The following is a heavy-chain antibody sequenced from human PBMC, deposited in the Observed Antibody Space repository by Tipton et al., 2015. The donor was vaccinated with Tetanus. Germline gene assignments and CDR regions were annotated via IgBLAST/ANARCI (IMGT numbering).Heavy chain of an antibody. CDR2: ITYSRTT. Sequence: TLSLTCTVSGGSMNTNTYYWAWIRQPPGKGLEWIGKITYSRTTSYNSSLKSRVTMSLDASTSQFSLKLTSVTAADTAIYYCARASHFQWERVRLDYWGQGLRVTVSS. CDR1: GGSMNTNTYY. CDR3: ARASHFQWERVRLDY. D-gene: IGHD1-1*01. V-gene: IGHV4-61*05. J-gene: IGHJ4*02.